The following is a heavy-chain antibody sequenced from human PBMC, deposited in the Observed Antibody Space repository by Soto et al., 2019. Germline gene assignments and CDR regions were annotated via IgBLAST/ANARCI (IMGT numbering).Heavy chain of an antibody. CDR3: AKDQAYSYVEYLQH. Sequence: SGGSLRLSCAASGFTFSSYAMSWVRQAPGKGLEWVSAISGSGGSTYYADSVKGRFTISRDNSKNTLYLQMNSLRAEDTAVYYCAKDQAYSYVEYLQHWGQGTLVTVSS. CDR2: ISGSGGST. CDR1: GFTFSSYA. D-gene: IGHD5-18*01. V-gene: IGHV3-23*01. J-gene: IGHJ1*01.